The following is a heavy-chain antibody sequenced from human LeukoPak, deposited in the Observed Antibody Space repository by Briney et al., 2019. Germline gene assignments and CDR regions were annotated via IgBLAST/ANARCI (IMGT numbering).Heavy chain of an antibody. CDR3: AKVVIPRFTVQYYFDY. CDR2: FSGSGGST. J-gene: IGHJ4*02. CDR1: GFTFSSYA. Sequence: PGGSLRLSCAASGFTFSSYAMSWVRQDPGKGPEWVSAFSGSGGSTYYADSVEGRFTISRDNSKNTLYLQMNSLRAEDTAVYYCAKVVIPRFTVQYYFDYWGQGTLVTVSS. D-gene: IGHD2/OR15-2a*01. V-gene: IGHV3-23*01.